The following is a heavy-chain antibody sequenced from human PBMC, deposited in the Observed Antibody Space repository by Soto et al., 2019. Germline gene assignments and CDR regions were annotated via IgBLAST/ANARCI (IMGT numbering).Heavy chain of an antibody. Sequence: QVPLVQSGAEVKKPGASVKVSCKASGYTFSNYGISWVRQGPGQGLEWMGWISGYNGNTHREEKVQDRIKMTTDTRTSTTYLEVRRLRSDDTAVYFCARDPGFGFGYSYAFAMDVWGQGTTVTVSS. CDR3: ARDPGFGFGYSYAFAMDV. V-gene: IGHV1-18*01. J-gene: IGHJ6*02. CDR1: GYTFSNYG. CDR2: ISGYNGNT. D-gene: IGHD5-18*01.